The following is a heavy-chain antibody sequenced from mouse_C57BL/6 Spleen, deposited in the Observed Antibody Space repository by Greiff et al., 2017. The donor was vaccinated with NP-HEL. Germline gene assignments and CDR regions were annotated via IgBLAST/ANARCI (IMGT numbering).Heavy chain of an antibody. CDR3: ALAYYSNYLDY. D-gene: IGHD2-5*01. Sequence: VQRVESGPELVKPGASVKISCKASGYAFSSSWMNWVKQRPGKGLEWIGRIYPGDGDTNYNGKFKGKATLTADKSSSTAYMQLSSLTSEDSAVYFCALAYYSNYLDYWGQGTTLTVSS. J-gene: IGHJ2*01. CDR2: IYPGDGDT. V-gene: IGHV1-82*01. CDR1: GYAFSSSW.